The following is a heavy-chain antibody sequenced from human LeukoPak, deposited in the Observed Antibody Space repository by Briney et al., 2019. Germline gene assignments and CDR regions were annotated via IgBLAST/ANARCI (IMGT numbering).Heavy chain of an antibody. D-gene: IGHD3-22*01. V-gene: IGHV1-69*13. CDR3: ARVGYYYDSGGPGLGYYFDY. Sequence: SVKVSCKASGGTFSSYAISWVRQAPGQGLEWMGGIIPIFGTANYAQKFQGRVTITAGESTSTAYMELSSLRSEDTAVYYCARVGYYYDSGGPGLGYYFDYWGQGTLVTVSS. J-gene: IGHJ4*02. CDR1: GGTFSSYA. CDR2: IIPIFGTA.